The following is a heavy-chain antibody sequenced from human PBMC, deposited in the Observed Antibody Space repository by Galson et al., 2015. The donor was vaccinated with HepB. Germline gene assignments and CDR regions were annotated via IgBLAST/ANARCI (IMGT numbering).Heavy chain of an antibody. Sequence: SVKVSCKASGYTFTGYYMHWVRQAPGQGLEWMGWINPNSGGTNYAQKFQGWVTMTRDTSISTAYMELSRLRSDDTAVYYCAREDIAAAGTYYYYGMDVWGQGTTVTVSS. J-gene: IGHJ6*02. D-gene: IGHD6-13*01. V-gene: IGHV1-2*04. CDR1: GYTFTGYY. CDR2: INPNSGGT. CDR3: AREDIAAAGTYYYYGMDV.